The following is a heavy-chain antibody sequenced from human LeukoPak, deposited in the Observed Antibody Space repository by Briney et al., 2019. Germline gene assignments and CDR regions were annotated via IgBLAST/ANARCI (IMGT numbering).Heavy chain of an antibody. CDR1: GFTFSSYA. D-gene: IGHD6-19*01. Sequence: GGSLRLSCAASGFTFSSYAMSWVRQAPGKGLEWVSAISGSGGSTYYADSVKGRFTISRDNSKNTLSLEMNSLRAEDTAVYYCAKKEYGQWLDLDYWGQGTLVTVSS. J-gene: IGHJ4*02. CDR2: ISGSGGST. V-gene: IGHV3-23*01. CDR3: AKKEYGQWLDLDY.